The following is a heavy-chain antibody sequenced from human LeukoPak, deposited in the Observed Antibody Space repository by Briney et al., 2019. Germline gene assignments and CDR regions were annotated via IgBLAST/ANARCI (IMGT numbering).Heavy chain of an antibody. J-gene: IGHJ4*02. D-gene: IGHD5-18*01. Sequence: GGSLRLSCTASGFTLGSHDMHWVRQIPGQGLEWVAAVSSGFHAFFADSVQGRFTVSREDARNSLYLQMNSLRAGDTAVYYCVREARGYRYTYFDYWGQGTLVTVSS. CDR3: VREARGYRYTYFDY. CDR1: GFTLGSHD. CDR2: VSSGFHA. V-gene: IGHV3-13*01.